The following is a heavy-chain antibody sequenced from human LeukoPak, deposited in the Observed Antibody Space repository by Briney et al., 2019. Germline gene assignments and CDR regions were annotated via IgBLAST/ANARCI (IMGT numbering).Heavy chain of an antibody. D-gene: IGHD6-6*01. CDR1: GGSFSGYY. V-gene: IGHV4-34*01. Sequence: SETLSLTCPVYGGSFSGYYWSWIRQPPAKGLAGIGEINHSGSTNYNPSLKSRVTISVDTSKNQFSLKLSSVTAADTAVYYCARGGSGIAARDYYYGMDVWGQGTTVTVSS. CDR2: INHSGST. CDR3: ARGGSGIAARDYYYGMDV. J-gene: IGHJ6*02.